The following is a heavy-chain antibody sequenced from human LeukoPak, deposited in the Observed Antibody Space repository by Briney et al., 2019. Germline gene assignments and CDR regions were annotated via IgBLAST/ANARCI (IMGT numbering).Heavy chain of an antibody. CDR3: ARAHNWNYGTFDY. CDR1: GSTFSSYR. CDR2: ISSSSSTI. Sequence: PGGSLRLSCAASGSTFSSYRMNWVRQAPGKGLEWVSYISSSSSTIYYADSVKGRFTISRDNAKNSLYLQMNSLRAEDTAVYYCARAHNWNYGTFDYWGQGTLVTVSS. J-gene: IGHJ4*02. D-gene: IGHD1-7*01. V-gene: IGHV3-48*01.